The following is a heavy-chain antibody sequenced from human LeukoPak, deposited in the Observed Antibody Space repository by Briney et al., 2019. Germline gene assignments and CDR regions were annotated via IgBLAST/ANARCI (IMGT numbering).Heavy chain of an antibody. V-gene: IGHV3-53*01. D-gene: IGHD2-21*01. J-gene: IGHJ3*02. CDR2: IYSGGST. CDR3: ARDQGDAGVAFDI. Sequence: GGSLRLSCAASGFTVSSYYMSWVRQAPGKGLEWVSVIYSGGSTYYADSVKGRFTISRDNSKNTLYLQMNSLRAEDTAVYYCARDQGDAGVAFDIWGQGTMVTVSS. CDR1: GFTVSSYY.